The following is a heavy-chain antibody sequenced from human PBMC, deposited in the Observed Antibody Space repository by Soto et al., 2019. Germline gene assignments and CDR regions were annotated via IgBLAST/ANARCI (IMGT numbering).Heavy chain of an antibody. D-gene: IGHD3-3*01. V-gene: IGHV1-8*01. J-gene: IGHJ6*03. CDR1: GYTFTSYD. CDR3: ARVFAGLYYYYYMDF. CDR2: MNPNSGNT. Sequence: ASVKVSCKASGYTFTSYDINWVRQATGQGLEWMGWMNPNSGNTGYAQKFQGRVTMTRNTSISTGYMELSSLRSEDTAVYYCARVFAGLYYYYYMDFWGKGTTVSVS.